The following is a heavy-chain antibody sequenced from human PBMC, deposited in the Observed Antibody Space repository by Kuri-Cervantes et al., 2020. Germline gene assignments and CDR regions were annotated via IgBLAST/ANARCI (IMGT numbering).Heavy chain of an antibody. D-gene: IGHD3-3*01. CDR2: IYYSGST. V-gene: IGHV4-59*08. CDR3: ARPGGGFFWSAYYGDGMDV. Sequence: GSLRLSCTVSGGSISSYYWSWIRQPPGKGLEWIGYIYYSGSTNYNPSLKSRVTISVDTSKNQFSLKLSSVTAADTTVYYCARPGGGFFWSAYYGDGMDVWGQGTTVTVSS. J-gene: IGHJ6*02. CDR1: GGSISSYY.